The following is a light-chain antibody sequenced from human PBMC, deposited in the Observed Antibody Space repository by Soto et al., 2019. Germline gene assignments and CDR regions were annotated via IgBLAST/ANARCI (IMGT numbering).Light chain of an antibody. CDR3: LQVTCSPRT. V-gene: IGKV1-12*01. J-gene: IGKJ1*01. CDR1: RGIGDR. Sequence: DIQMTQSPSSLSAAVGDRVTITCRASRGIGDRLAWFQQKPGKAPQFLIQTASNVQGRVPSRISGSGSGTEIILSINILQSEDSTTYCCLQVTCSPRTFGQGTRLEIQ. CDR2: TAS.